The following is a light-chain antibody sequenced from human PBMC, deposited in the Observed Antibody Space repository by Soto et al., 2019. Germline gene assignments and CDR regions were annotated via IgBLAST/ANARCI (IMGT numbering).Light chain of an antibody. J-gene: IGLJ1*01. CDR2: NVY. CDR1: SSDVGAYNF. V-gene: IGLV2-14*03. CDR3: SSYTSSSTPV. Sequence: QPVWPQPASVSGSPGNSITISCTGTSSDVGAYNFVSWHQQHPGKAPKLMIYNVYDRPSGISYRFSGSKSGNTASLTISGLQADDEPDYYCSSYTSSSTPVFGTGTKVTV.